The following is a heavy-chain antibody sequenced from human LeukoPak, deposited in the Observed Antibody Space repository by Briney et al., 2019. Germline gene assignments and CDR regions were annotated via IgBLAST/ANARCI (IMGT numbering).Heavy chain of an antibody. Sequence: GGSLRLSCAASGFTFSSYWMHWVRQAPGKELVWVSRINSDGSSTSYADSVKGRFTISRDNAKNTLYLQMNSLRAEDTAVYYCARGYYYGSGSYSGNWFDPWGQGTLVTVSS. CDR1: GFTFSSYW. CDR2: INSDGSST. J-gene: IGHJ5*02. D-gene: IGHD3-10*01. V-gene: IGHV3-74*01. CDR3: ARGYYYGSGSYSGNWFDP.